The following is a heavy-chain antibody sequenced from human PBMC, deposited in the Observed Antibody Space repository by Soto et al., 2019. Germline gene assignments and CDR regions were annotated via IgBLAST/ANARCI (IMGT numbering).Heavy chain of an antibody. CDR3: ARSGVYDFWSGYPNPDY. Sequence: QLQLQESGPGLVKPSETLSLTCTVSGGSISSSSYYWGWIRQPPGKGLEWIGSIYYSGSTYYNPSLKSRVTISVDTSKNQFSLKLSSVTAADTAVYYCARSGVYDFWSGYPNPDYWGQGTLVTVSS. J-gene: IGHJ4*02. D-gene: IGHD3-3*01. CDR1: GGSISSSSYY. V-gene: IGHV4-39*01. CDR2: IYYSGST.